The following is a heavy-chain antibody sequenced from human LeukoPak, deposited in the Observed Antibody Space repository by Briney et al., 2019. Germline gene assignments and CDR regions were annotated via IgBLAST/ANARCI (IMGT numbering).Heavy chain of an antibody. Sequence: PGGSLRLSCAASGLTVITNDMTWVRPAPGKGLGWVSVLYSDGNTKYADSVQGRFTISRDNSKDTLYLEMNSLSPDDTAVYYCARGVEPLAANTLAYWGQGTLVTVSS. CDR2: LYSDGNT. J-gene: IGHJ4*02. CDR1: GLTVITND. CDR3: ARGVEPLAANTLAY. V-gene: IGHV3-53*01. D-gene: IGHD1-14*01.